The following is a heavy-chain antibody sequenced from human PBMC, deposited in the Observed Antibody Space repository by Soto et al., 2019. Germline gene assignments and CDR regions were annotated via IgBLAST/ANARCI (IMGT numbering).Heavy chain of an antibody. Sequence: EVQLVESGGGLVKPGGSLRLSCAASGFTFSSYSMNWVHQAPGKGLEWVSSISSSSSYIYYADSVKGRFTISRDNAKNSLYLQMNSLRAEDTAVYYCASGGGWLQPDEDWGQGTLVTVSS. J-gene: IGHJ4*02. V-gene: IGHV3-21*01. CDR3: ASGGGWLQPDED. CDR2: ISSSSSYI. CDR1: GFTFSSYS. D-gene: IGHD5-12*01.